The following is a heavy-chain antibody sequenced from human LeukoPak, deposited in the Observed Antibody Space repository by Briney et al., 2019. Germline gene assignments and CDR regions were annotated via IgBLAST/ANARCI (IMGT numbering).Heavy chain of an antibody. CDR1: GGSTSSGGYS. CDR2: IYHSGST. D-gene: IGHD2-15*01. J-gene: IGHJ4*02. V-gene: IGHV4-30-2*01. CDR3: AVGGSGSLDY. Sequence: PSETLSLTCAVSGGSTSSGGYSWSWIRQPPGKGLEWIGYIYHSGSTYYNPSLKSRVTISVDRSKNQFSLKLSSVTAADTAVYYCAVGGSGSLDYWGQGTLVTVSS.